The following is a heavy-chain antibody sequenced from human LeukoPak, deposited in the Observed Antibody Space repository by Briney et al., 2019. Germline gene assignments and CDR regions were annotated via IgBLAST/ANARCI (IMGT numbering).Heavy chain of an antibody. Sequence: SETLSLTCAVYGGSFSGYYWSWIRQPPGKGLEWIGEINHSGSTNYNPSLKSRVTISVDTSKNQFSLKLSSVTAADTAVYYCAVAIGLRYFDWFPEHYWGQGTLVTVSS. D-gene: IGHD3-9*01. V-gene: IGHV4-34*01. J-gene: IGHJ4*02. CDR1: GGSFSGYY. CDR3: AVAIGLRYFDWFPEHY. CDR2: INHSGST.